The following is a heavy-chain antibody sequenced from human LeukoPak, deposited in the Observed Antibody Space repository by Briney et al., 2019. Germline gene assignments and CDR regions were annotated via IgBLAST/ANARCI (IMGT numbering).Heavy chain of an antibody. D-gene: IGHD5-24*01. J-gene: IGHJ4*02. CDR1: GFTFSSYW. Sequence: GGSLRLSCAASGFTFSSYWMSWVRQAPGKGLGWVANIKQDGSEKYYVDSVKGRFTISRDNAKNSLYLQMNSLRAEDTAVYYCARERWSLSRRYFDYWGQGTLVTVSS. CDR3: ARERWSLSRRYFDY. V-gene: IGHV3-7*03. CDR2: IKQDGSEK.